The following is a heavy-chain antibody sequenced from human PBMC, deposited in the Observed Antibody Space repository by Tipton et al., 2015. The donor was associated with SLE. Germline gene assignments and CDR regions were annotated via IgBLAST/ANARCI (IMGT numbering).Heavy chain of an antibody. CDR3: TRVEMNYSGSGGAFDI. J-gene: IGHJ3*02. CDR2: ISSNGGAA. Sequence: SLRLSCAASGFTFDDYAIHWVRQAPGKGLEYVSAISSNGGAAYYANSVKGRFTVSRDNSKNTIFLQMGSLTVDDMGVYYCTRVEMNYSGSGGAFDIWGQGTMVTVSS. V-gene: IGHV3-64*01. CDR1: GFTFDDYA. D-gene: IGHD3-10*01.